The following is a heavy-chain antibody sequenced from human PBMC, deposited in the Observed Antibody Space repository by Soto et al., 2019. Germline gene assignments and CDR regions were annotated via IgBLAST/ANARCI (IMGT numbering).Heavy chain of an antibody. J-gene: IGHJ6*03. V-gene: IGHV3-21*01. D-gene: IGHD5-18*01. Sequence: PGGSLRLSCAASGFTFSSYSMNWVRQAPGKGLEWVSSISSSSSYIYYADSVKGRFTISRDNAKNSLYLQMNSLRAEDTAVYYCARSQLWSYYYYYMDVWGKGTTVTVSS. CDR2: ISSSSSYI. CDR1: GFTFSSYS. CDR3: ARSQLWSYYYYYMDV.